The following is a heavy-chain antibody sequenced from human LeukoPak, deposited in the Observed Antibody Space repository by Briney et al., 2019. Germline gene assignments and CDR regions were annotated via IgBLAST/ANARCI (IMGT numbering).Heavy chain of an antibody. CDR3: TRDYDFWSGLGSTGYYYMDV. V-gene: IGHV3-49*03. CDR1: GFTFGDYA. D-gene: IGHD3-3*01. CDR2: IRSKAYGGTT. Sequence: GRSLRLSCTASGFTFGDYAMSWFRQAPGKGLEWVGFIRSKAYGGTTEYAASVKGRFTISRDDSKSIACLQMNSLKTEDTAVYYCTRDYDFWSGLGSTGYYYMDVWGKGTTVTVSS. J-gene: IGHJ6*03.